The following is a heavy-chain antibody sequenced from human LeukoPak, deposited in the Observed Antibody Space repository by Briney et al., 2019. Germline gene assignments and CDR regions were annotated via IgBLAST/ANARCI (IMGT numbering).Heavy chain of an antibody. CDR2: INHSGSP. Sequence: KPSETLSLTCAVYGGSFSDYYWTWIRQPPGKGLEWIGEINHSGSPNNNPSLKSRVSISFDTSKNQFSLKLTSVTAADTAVYYCARDLGTSDAFDIWGQGTMVTVSS. D-gene: IGHD3-16*01. CDR3: ARDLGTSDAFDI. J-gene: IGHJ3*02. V-gene: IGHV4-34*01. CDR1: GGSFSDYY.